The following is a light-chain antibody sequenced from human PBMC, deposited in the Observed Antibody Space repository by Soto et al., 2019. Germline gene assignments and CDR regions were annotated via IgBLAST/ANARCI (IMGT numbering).Light chain of an antibody. CDR1: SSDVGGYNY. Sequence: FAVTQPASVSGSPRQSPTISCTRTSSDVGGYNYVSWYQEHPGKAPKLMIYDVSNRPSGVSNRFSGSKSGNTASLTISGLQAEDEADYYCSSYTSDSTYVFGTGTKVTVL. V-gene: IGLV2-14*01. CDR2: DVS. J-gene: IGLJ1*01. CDR3: SSYTSDSTYV.